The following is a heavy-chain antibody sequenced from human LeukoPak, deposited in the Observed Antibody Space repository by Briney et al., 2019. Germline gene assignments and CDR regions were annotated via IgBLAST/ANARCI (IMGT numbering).Heavy chain of an antibody. V-gene: IGHV3-74*01. Sequence: GGSLRLSCAASGFTFSSYWMHWVRQVPGRGLVWVSHINSDGRRTNSADSVKGRFTISRDNAKNTLYLQMNSLRADDTAVYYCARGGRAFDIWGHGTMVTVSS. D-gene: IGHD3-16*01. CDR1: GFTFSSYW. CDR3: ARGGRAFDI. J-gene: IGHJ3*02. CDR2: INSDGRRT.